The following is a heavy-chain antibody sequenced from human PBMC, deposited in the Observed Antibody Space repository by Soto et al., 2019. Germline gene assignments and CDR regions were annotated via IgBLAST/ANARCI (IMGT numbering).Heavy chain of an antibody. D-gene: IGHD6-13*01. CDR1: GGSISSYY. Sequence: SETLSLTCTVSGGSISSYYWSWIRQPPGKGLEWIGYIYYSGSTNYNPCLKSRVTISVDTSKNQFSLKLSSVTAADTAVYYYGRCSSWYGHFQHWGQGTLVTVSS. J-gene: IGHJ1*01. CDR3: GRCSSWYGHFQH. V-gene: IGHV4-59*01. CDR2: IYYSGST.